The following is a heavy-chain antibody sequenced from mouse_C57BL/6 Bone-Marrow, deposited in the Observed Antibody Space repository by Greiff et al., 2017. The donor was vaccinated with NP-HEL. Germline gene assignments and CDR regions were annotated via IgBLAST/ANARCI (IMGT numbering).Heavy chain of an antibody. J-gene: IGHJ3*01. CDR3: AMGVYDYAWFGY. CDR1: GYTFTSYW. Sequence: QVQLQQPGAELVKPGASVKVSCKASGYTFTSYWMHWVKQRPGQGLEWIGRIHPSDSDTNYNQKFKGKATLTVDQSSSTAYMQLRSLTSEDSAVDYCAMGVYDYAWFGYWGQGTLVTVSA. V-gene: IGHV1-74*01. CDR2: IHPSDSDT. D-gene: IGHD2-4*01.